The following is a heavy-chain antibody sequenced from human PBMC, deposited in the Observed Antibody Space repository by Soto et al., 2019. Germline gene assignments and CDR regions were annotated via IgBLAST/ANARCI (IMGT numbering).Heavy chain of an antibody. CDR1: GFTVSTYG. Sequence: EVQLLESGGGLVQPGGSLRLSCAASGFTVSTYGVTWVHQAPGKGLEWVSGFTGVIGTTHYADSVKGRFTITRDNSNNTVYLQMNSLRVEDTAVYYCARWNGYGDYWGRGTLVTVSS. D-gene: IGHD1-1*01. V-gene: IGHV3-23*01. CDR2: FTGVIGTT. CDR3: ARWNGYGDY. J-gene: IGHJ4*02.